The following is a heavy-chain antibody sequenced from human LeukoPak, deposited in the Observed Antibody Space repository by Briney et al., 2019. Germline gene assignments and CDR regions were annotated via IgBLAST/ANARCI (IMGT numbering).Heavy chain of an antibody. CDR3: ARDLAYSRLDY. CDR2: ISSSSTI. D-gene: IGHD5-18*01. V-gene: IGHV3-48*01. CDR1: GFTFSSYS. J-gene: IGHJ4*02. Sequence: PGGSLRLSCAASGFTFSSYSMNWVRQAPGKGLEWVSYISSSSTIYYADSVKGRFTISGDNAKNSLYLQMNSLRVEDTAFYYCARDLAYSRLDYWGQGMLVTVSS.